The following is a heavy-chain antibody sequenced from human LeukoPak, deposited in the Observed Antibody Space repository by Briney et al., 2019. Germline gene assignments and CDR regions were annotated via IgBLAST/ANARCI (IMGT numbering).Heavy chain of an antibody. J-gene: IGHJ4*02. CDR3: AKGHRRDIVVVPAAASLFFDY. CDR2: ISGSGGST. V-gene: IGHV3-23*01. CDR1: GFTFSSYA. Sequence: GGSLRLSCAASGFTFSSYAMSWVRQAPGKGLEWVSAISGSGGSTYYADSVKGRFTISRDNSKNTLYLQMNSLRAEDTAVYYCAKGHRRDIVVVPAAASLFFDYWGQGTLVTVSS. D-gene: IGHD2-2*01.